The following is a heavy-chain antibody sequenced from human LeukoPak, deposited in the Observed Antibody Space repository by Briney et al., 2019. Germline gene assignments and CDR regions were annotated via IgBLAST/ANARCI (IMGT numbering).Heavy chain of an antibody. J-gene: IGHJ5*02. CDR2: ISSSGSTI. CDR3: ARTDSSSWYPNWFGP. V-gene: IGHV3-11*01. CDR1: GFTFSDYY. Sequence: GGSLRLSCATSGFTFSDYYMSWIRQAPGKGLEWVSYISSSGSTIYYADSVKGRITISGDNAKNSLYLQMNSLRAEDTAVYYCARTDSSSWYPNWFGPWGQGTLVTVSS. D-gene: IGHD6-13*01.